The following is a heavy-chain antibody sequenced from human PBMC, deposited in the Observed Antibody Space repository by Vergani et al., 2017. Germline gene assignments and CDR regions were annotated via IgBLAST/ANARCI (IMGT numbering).Heavy chain of an antibody. J-gene: IGHJ4*02. CDR2: IIPIFGTP. CDR3: ATGYGGCSGDSCYSY. V-gene: IGHV1-69*13. Sequence: QVHLEQSGTEVKKPGSSVKVSCKASGVTFSSYGISWVRQAPGQGLEWMGRIIPIFGTPNYAQKFQGRVTITADESTSTAYMELSSLRFEDTAVYYCATGYGGCSGDSCYSYWGQGTLVTVSS. D-gene: IGHD2-15*01. CDR1: GVTFSSYG.